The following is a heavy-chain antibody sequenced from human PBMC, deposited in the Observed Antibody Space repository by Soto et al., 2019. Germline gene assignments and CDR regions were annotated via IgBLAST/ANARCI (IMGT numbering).Heavy chain of an antibody. V-gene: IGHV4-30-2*01. D-gene: IGHD1-7*01. CDR3: ARSSPLELRYFDY. J-gene: IGHJ4*02. CDR1: GGSISSGGYS. CDR2: IYHSGST. Sequence: QLQLQESGSGLVKPSQTLSLTCAVSGGSISSGGYSWSWIRQPPGKGLEWIGYIYHSGSTYYNPSLTSRVTISVDRSKNQFSLKLSSVTAADTAVYYCARSSPLELRYFDYWGQGTLVTVSS.